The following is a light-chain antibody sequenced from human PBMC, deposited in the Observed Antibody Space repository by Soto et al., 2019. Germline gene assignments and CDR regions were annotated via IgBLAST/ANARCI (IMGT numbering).Light chain of an antibody. CDR2: DVT. J-gene: IGLJ2*01. CDR1: SSDVGGYNY. Sequence: QSALTQPPSASGSPGQSVTISCTGTSSDVGGYNYVYWYQQHPGKAPKLIINDVTKRPSGVPDRFSGSKSGNTASLTVSGLQAEDEADYYCSSYAGSNKFVLGGGTKLTVL. CDR3: SSYAGSNKFV. V-gene: IGLV2-8*01.